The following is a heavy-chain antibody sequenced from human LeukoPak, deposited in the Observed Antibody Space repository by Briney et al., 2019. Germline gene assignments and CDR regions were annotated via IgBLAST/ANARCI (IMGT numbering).Heavy chain of an antibody. CDR3: ARSYSSGSYFGY. Sequence: ASVKVSCKASGYIFTGYYIHWVRQAPGQGLEWMGWINPNSGGTSYAQKFQGRVTMTRDTSISTAYMELSRLRSDDTAVYFCARSYSSGSYFGYGGQGTLVTVSS. V-gene: IGHV1-2*02. CDR2: INPNSGGT. J-gene: IGHJ4*02. CDR1: GYIFTGYY. D-gene: IGHD3-10*01.